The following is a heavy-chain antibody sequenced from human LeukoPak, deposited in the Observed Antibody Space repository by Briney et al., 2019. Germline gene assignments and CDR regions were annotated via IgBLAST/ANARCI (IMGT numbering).Heavy chain of an antibody. D-gene: IGHD3-22*01. J-gene: IGHJ1*01. CDR2: INHSGST. Sequence: PSETLSLTCAVYGGSFSGYYWSWIRQPPGKGLEWIGEINHSGSTNYNPSLKSRVTISVDTSKNQFSLKLSSVTAADTAVYYCARSSYLSYDSRENEYFQHWGQGTLVTVSS. V-gene: IGHV4-34*01. CDR1: GGSFSGYY. CDR3: ARSSYLSYDSRENEYFQH.